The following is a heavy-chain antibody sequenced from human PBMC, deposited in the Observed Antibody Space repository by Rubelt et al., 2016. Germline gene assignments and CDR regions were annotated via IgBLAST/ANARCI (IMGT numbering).Heavy chain of an antibody. CDR1: GGSFSGYY. V-gene: IGHV4-34*01. CDR2: INHSGST. CDR3: ATGTSFGVVKDAFDI. D-gene: IGHD3-3*01. J-gene: IGHJ3*02. Sequence: QLQLQESGPGLVKPSETLSLTCAVYGGSFSGYYWSWIRQPPGKGLEWIGEINHSGSTNYNPSLQSRVSISVDTSKNQFSLKRSSVTAADTAVYYCATGTSFGVVKDAFDIWGQGTMVTVSS.